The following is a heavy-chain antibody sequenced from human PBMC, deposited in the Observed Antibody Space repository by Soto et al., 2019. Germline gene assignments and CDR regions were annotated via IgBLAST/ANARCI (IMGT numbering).Heavy chain of an antibody. CDR1: GFTFSSYS. CDR3: ARDPRIAVAGQPNNSNYYYYMDV. D-gene: IGHD6-19*01. Sequence: GGSLRLSCAASGFTFSSYSMNWVRQAPGKGLEWVSYISSSSSTIYYADSVKGRFTISRDNAKNSLYLQMNSLRAEDTAVYYCARDPRIAVAGQPNNSNYYYYMDVWGKGNTVTVSS. CDR2: ISSSSSTI. V-gene: IGHV3-48*01. J-gene: IGHJ6*03.